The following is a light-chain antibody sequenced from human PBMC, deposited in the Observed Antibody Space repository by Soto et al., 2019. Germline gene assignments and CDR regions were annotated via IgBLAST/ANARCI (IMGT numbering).Light chain of an antibody. V-gene: IGKV3-20*01. CDR1: QSVSGD. CDR3: QQYGSSPTWT. J-gene: IGKJ1*01. CDR2: GAS. Sequence: TVLSQSPATLSLSPGERATLSCRASQSVSGDLAWYQQKPGQAPRLLIYGASTRATGIPDRFSGSGSGTDFTLTISRLEPEDFAVYYCQQYGSSPTWTFGQGTKVDIK.